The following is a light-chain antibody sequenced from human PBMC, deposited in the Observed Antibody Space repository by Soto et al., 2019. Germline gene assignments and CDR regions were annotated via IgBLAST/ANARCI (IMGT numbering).Light chain of an antibody. CDR3: CSDAGIRV. CDR2: EGS. Sequence: QSALTQPASVSGSPGQSITISCTGTSSDVGSYNLVSWYQQHPGKAPKLMIYEGSKRPSGLSNRFSGSKSGNTASLTLSCLHAEDEADSYFCSDAGIRVFGGGTKLTVL. CDR1: SSDVGSYNL. V-gene: IGLV2-23*01. J-gene: IGLJ3*02.